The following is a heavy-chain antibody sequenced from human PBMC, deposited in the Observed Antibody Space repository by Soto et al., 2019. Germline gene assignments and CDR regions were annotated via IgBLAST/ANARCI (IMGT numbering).Heavy chain of an antibody. J-gene: IGHJ1*01. CDR1: GVSISGTSYY. V-gene: IGHV4-39*02. D-gene: IGHD3-16*02. CDR2: IYYSGET. CDR3: ARDGSF. Sequence: QLQLQESGPGLVKPSETLSLTCTVSGVSISGTSYYWGWIRQTPAKGLEWIGTIYYSGETFYNPSLKSRVPISIDTSKNHFSLNLTSVTAADTDIYYCARDGSFWGQGALVTVSS.